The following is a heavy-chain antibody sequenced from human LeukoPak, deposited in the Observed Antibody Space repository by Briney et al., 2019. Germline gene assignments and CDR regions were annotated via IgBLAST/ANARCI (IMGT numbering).Heavy chain of an antibody. D-gene: IGHD3/OR15-3a*01. CDR3: AKGRGTGTYYYDY. CDR2: LSGSGIST. Sequence: GGSLRLSCAASGFTFATYAMGWVRQAPGKGLEWVAALSGSGISTYYADSVKGWFTISRDNSENTLHLQMTGLKAEDTAFYFCAKGRGTGTYYYDYWGRGTLVTVSS. V-gene: IGHV3-23*01. J-gene: IGHJ4*02. CDR1: GFTFATYA.